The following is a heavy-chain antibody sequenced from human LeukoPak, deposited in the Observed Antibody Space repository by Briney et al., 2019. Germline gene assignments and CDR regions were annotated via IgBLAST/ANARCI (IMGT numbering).Heavy chain of an antibody. V-gene: IGHV3-7*03. D-gene: IGHD1-1*01. CDR2: IKYDGTTK. Sequence: PGGSLRLSCAASGFIFNNYWMDWVRQTPGKGLEWVANIKYDGTTKYYVDSVKGRFTISRDSAKNSLYLQMNSLRAEDTAVYFCSRQLEERGQGTLVTVSS. J-gene: IGHJ4*02. CDR3: SRQLEE. CDR1: GFIFNNYW.